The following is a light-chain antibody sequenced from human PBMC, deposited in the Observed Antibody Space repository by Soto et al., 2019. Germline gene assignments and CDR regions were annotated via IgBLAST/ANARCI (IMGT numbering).Light chain of an antibody. V-gene: IGKV1-5*01. J-gene: IGKJ1*01. Sequence: TQSAATLSVSIGDRITITCRASEDIDTSLAWFQQRPGKAPKVLIAGASGLMNGVPTTFSGSGSGTEFALTISSVQPDDFATYFCQHYDTFSWTFGQRTKVDIK. CDR3: QHYDTFSWT. CDR1: EDIDTS. CDR2: GAS.